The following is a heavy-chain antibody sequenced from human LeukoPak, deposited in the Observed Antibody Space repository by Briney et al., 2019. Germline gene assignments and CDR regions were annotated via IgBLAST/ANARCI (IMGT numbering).Heavy chain of an antibody. J-gene: IGHJ4*02. CDR2: IPNDGDT. Sequence: GGSLRLSCAASGFTVSSNYMSWVRQGPGKGLECVSVIPNDGDTYYADSVKGRFTISRDTSKNTVSLQMNSLRAEDTAVYYCAGDKTTGGWYEFDYWGQGTLVTVSS. CDR3: AGDKTTGGWYEFDY. CDR1: GFTVSSNY. V-gene: IGHV3-53*01. D-gene: IGHD6-19*01.